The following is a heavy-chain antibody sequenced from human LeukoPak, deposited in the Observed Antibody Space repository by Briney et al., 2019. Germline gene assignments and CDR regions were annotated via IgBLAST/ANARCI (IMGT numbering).Heavy chain of an antibody. CDR1: GFTFSSYG. CDR3: AKSLRNSAKYCSGGSCYPDY. V-gene: IGHV3-30*02. D-gene: IGHD2-15*01. Sequence: PGGSLRLSCAASGFTFSSYGMHWVRQAPGKGLEWVAFIRSDGSNKYYADSVKGRFTISRDNSESTLYLQMNSLRAEDTAVYYCAKSLRNSAKYCSGGSCYPDYWGQGTLVTVSS. J-gene: IGHJ4*02. CDR2: IRSDGSNK.